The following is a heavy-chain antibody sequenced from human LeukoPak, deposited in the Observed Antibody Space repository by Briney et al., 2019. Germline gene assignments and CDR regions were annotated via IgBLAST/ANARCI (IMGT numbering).Heavy chain of an antibody. CDR3: ARGCPYTSRDDWFDP. D-gene: IGHD2-2*02. CDR1: GGSISSGSYY. Sequence: SQTLSLTCTVSGGSISSGSYYWSWIRQPAGKGLEWIGRIYTSGSTNYNPSLKSRVTISVDTSKNQFSLKLSSVTAADTAVYYCARGCPYTSRDDWFDPWGQGTLVTVSS. V-gene: IGHV4-61*02. J-gene: IGHJ5*02. CDR2: IYTSGST.